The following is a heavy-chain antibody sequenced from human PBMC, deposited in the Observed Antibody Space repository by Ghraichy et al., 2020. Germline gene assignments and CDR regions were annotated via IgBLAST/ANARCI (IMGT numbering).Heavy chain of an antibody. D-gene: IGHD2-2*01. CDR2: ISAYNGDT. CDR1: GFTFTNYA. J-gene: IGHJ6*03. V-gene: IGHV1-18*04. Sequence: ASVKVSCKASGFTFTNYAITWVRQAPGQGLEWMGWISAYNGDTIYAQKFQGRVTMTADTPTSTAYMELRSLRSDDTAVYYCARFSQLLPYYYYYMDVWGKGTTVTVSS. CDR3: ARFSQLLPYYYYYMDV.